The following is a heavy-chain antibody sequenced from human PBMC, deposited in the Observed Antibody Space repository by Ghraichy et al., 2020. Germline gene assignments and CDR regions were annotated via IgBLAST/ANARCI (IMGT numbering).Heavy chain of an antibody. V-gene: IGHV3-33*01. J-gene: IGHJ4*02. CDR1: GFTFSSYG. CDR2: IWYDGSNK. CDR3: ARDFEAGKGGYFDY. D-gene: IGHD1-1*01. Sequence: GGSLRLSCAASGFTFSSYGMHWVRQAPGKGLEWVAVIWYDGSNKYYADSVKGRFTISRDNSKNTLYLQMNSLRAEDTAVYYCARDFEAGKGGYFDYWGQGTLVTVSS.